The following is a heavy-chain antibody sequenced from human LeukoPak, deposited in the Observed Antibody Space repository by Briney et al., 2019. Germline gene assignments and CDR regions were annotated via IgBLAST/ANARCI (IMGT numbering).Heavy chain of an antibody. CDR1: GYTFTSYD. CDR3: ARVYRQLRPYYFDY. Sequence: ASVKVSCKASGYTFTSYDINGVRQATGQGLEWMGWMNPNSGNTGYAQKFQGRVTMTRNTSISTAYMELSSLRSEDTAVYYCARVYRQLRPYYFDYWGQGTLVTVSS. J-gene: IGHJ4*02. D-gene: IGHD4-23*01. V-gene: IGHV1-8*01. CDR2: MNPNSGNT.